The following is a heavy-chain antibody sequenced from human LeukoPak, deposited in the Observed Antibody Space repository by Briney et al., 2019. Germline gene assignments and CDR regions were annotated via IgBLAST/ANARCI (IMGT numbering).Heavy chain of an antibody. CDR1: GFTFDDYA. J-gene: IGHJ4*02. D-gene: IGHD3-22*01. CDR2: ISWDGGST. Sequence: GGSLRLSCAASGFTFDDYAMHWVRQAPGKGLEWVSLISWDGGSTYYADSVKGRFTISRDNSKNFLYLQMNSLRVEDTAFYQXXXXXXYYDSSGYPDYWGQGTLVTVSS. CDR3: XXXXXYYDSSGYPDY. V-gene: IGHV3-43D*03.